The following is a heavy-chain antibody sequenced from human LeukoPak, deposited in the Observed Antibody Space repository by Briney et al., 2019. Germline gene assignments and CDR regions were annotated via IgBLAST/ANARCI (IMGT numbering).Heavy chain of an antibody. CDR3: ASTLGYSYGRKGAFDI. CDR1: GFTFSSYS. Sequence: PGGSLRLSCAASGFTFSSYSMNWVRQAPGKGLEWVSSISSSSSYIYYADSVKGRFTISRDNAKNSLYLQMNSLRAEDTAVYYCASTLGYSYGRKGAFDIWGQGTMVTVSS. V-gene: IGHV3-21*01. CDR2: ISSSSSYI. D-gene: IGHD5-18*01. J-gene: IGHJ3*02.